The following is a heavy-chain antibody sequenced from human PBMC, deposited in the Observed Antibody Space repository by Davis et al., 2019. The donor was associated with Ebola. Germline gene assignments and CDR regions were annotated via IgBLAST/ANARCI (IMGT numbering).Heavy chain of an antibody. CDR2: ISGSGGST. CDR1: GFTFSSYA. J-gene: IGHJ6*02. V-gene: IGHV3-23*01. D-gene: IGHD5-12*01. Sequence: GESLKISCAASGFTFSSYAMSWVRQAPGKGLEWVSAISGSGGSTYYADSVKGRFTISRDNSKNTLYLQMNSLRAEDTAVYYCAKDGYDYDYYYGMDVWGQGTTVTVSS. CDR3: AKDGYDYDYYYGMDV.